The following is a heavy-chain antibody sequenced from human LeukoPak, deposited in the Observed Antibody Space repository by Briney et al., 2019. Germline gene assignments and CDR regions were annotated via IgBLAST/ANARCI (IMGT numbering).Heavy chain of an antibody. CDR1: GYTFSAYY. CDR3: ARDGGLDF. J-gene: IGHJ4*02. Sequence: ASVKVSCKASGYTFSAYYIHWLRQAPGQGLEWTGWINVNSGDTNSAPNFQGRVTLTRDMSSNTAYMEVTKLTLDDTAVFYCARDGGLDFWGQGTQVTVSS. CDR2: INVNSGDT. V-gene: IGHV1-2*02. D-gene: IGHD2-15*01.